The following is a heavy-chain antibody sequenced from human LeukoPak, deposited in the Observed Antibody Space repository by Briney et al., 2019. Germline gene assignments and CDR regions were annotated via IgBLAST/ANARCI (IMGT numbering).Heavy chain of an antibody. D-gene: IGHD3-16*01. CDR2: IKQDGSEK. Sequence: GGSLRLSCTASGFTFGDYAMSWVRQAPGKGLEWVANIKQDGSEKYYVDSVKGRFTISRDNAKNSLYLQMNSLRAEDTAVYYCARDSSGGGFDYWGQGTLVTVSS. J-gene: IGHJ4*02. V-gene: IGHV3-7*01. CDR1: GFTFGDYA. CDR3: ARDSSGGGFDY.